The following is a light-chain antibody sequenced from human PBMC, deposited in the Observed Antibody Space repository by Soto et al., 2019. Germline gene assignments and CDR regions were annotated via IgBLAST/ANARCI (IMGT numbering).Light chain of an antibody. CDR1: SSNSGAGYD. V-gene: IGLV1-40*01. CDR3: LFFDISLSVV. Sequence: QSVLTQPPSVSGAPGQRVNISCTGSSSNSGAGYDVHWYQQLPGRAPKLLIYGNTNRPSGVPDRFSGSKSGTSASLAITGLQAEDEADYYCLFFDISLSVVFGGGTKLTVL. J-gene: IGLJ2*01. CDR2: GNT.